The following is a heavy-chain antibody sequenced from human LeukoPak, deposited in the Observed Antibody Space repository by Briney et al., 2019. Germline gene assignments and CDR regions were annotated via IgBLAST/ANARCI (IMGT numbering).Heavy chain of an antibody. CDR3: AKDQQSIYGSGSYFCY. Sequence: GGSLRLSCAASGFTFSSYAMGWVRQAPGKGLEWASVISGSGGSTYYADSVKGRFTISRDNSKNTLYLQMNSLRAEDTAVYYCAKDQQSIYGSGSYFCYWGQGTLVTVSS. CDR1: GFTFSSYA. D-gene: IGHD3-10*01. CDR2: ISGSGGST. V-gene: IGHV3-23*01. J-gene: IGHJ4*02.